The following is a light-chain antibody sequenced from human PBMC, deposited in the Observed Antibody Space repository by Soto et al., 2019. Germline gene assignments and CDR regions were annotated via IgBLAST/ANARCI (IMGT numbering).Light chain of an antibody. V-gene: IGLV2-14*01. CDR1: SSDVGNYNY. CDR2: MVS. Sequence: QSALTQPASVSGSPGQSITISCTGTSSDVGNYNYVSWYQQYPGRVPKLLIYMVSNRTSGVSNRCSGSKSGNTASLTISGLQAEDEADYFCTSPTPGSLYVFGTGTKVTVL. J-gene: IGLJ1*01. CDR3: TSPTPGSLYV.